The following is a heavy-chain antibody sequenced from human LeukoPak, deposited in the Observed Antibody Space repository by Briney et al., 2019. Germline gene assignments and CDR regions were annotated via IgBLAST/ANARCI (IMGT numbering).Heavy chain of an antibody. J-gene: IGHJ4*02. D-gene: IGHD3-16*02. Sequence: ASVKVSCKASGYTFTSYGIGWVRQAPGQGLEWMGWISAYNGNTNYAQKLQGRVTMTTDTSTSTAYMELRSLRSDDTAVYYCARGDYDYVWGSYRHWGQGTLVTVSS. CDR2: ISAYNGNT. CDR3: ARGDYDYVWGSYRH. V-gene: IGHV1-18*01. CDR1: GYTFTSYG.